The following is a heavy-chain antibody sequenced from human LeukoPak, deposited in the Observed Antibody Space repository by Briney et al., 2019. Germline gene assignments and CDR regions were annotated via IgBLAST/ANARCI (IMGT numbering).Heavy chain of an antibody. CDR2: IYSGGST. Sequence: PGGSLRLSCAASGFTLSSSWMSWVRQAPGEGLEWVSVIYSGGSTYYADSVKGRFTISRDNSKNTLYPQMNSLRAEDTAVYYCARGRYSSSWYYFDYWGQGTLVTVSS. D-gene: IGHD6-13*01. V-gene: IGHV3-53*01. J-gene: IGHJ4*02. CDR1: GFTLSSSW. CDR3: ARGRYSSSWYYFDY.